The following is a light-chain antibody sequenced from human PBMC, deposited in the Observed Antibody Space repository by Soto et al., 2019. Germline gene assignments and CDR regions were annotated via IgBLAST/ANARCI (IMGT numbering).Light chain of an antibody. Sequence: IQITQSPSPLSASVGARVTITCRASQSISGWLAWYQQKPGKAPKLLIFNASSLKSGVPSRFSGSGSGTEFTLTISSPQPDDFATYYCQHYNSYSEAVGQGTKVDI. CDR1: QSISGW. V-gene: IGKV1-5*01. CDR3: QHYNSYSEA. J-gene: IGKJ1*01. CDR2: NAS.